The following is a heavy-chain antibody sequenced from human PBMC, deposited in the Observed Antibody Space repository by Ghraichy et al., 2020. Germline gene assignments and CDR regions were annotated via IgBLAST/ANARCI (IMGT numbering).Heavy chain of an antibody. V-gene: IGHV3-33*01. J-gene: IGHJ5*01. D-gene: IGHD3-9*01. CDR3: ARDWNILTGYSPSWIDS. Sequence: GESLNISCSASGFSFSSYNMHWVRQAPGKGLEWVAVIWYDGSNKYYEDSVKGRFTVSRDNSKNMVYLEMNSLRAEDTAVYYCARDWNILTGYSPSWIDSWGQGTLVTVSS. CDR2: IWYDGSNK. CDR1: GFSFSSYN.